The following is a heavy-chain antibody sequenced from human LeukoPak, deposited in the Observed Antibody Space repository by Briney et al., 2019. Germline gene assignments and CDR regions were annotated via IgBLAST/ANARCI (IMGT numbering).Heavy chain of an antibody. J-gene: IGHJ4*02. CDR3: AKVVYDFWSAIDY. Sequence: GGSLRLSCAASGFTFSSYVLNWVRQAPGKGLEWVSAISGRGGNTYYADSVKGRFTISRDNSKNTLYLQMNSLRAEDTARYYCAKVVYDFWSAIDYWGQGTLVTVSS. CDR1: GFTFSSYV. CDR2: ISGRGGNT. V-gene: IGHV3-23*01. D-gene: IGHD3-3*01.